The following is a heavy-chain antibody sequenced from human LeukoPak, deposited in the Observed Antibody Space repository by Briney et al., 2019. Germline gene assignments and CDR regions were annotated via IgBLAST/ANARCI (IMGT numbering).Heavy chain of an antibody. V-gene: IGHV1-46*01. CDR1: GYTFTTYS. Sequence: ASVKVSCKASGYTFTTYSAHWVRQGPGQGLEWMGIINPNSGSTRYAQKFQGRVIMTRDTSASTLYMELSSLRSEDTAVYYCGREPDLLRYLFDYWGQGTLVTVSS. D-gene: IGHD3-9*01. CDR3: GREPDLLRYLFDY. CDR2: INPNSGST. J-gene: IGHJ4*02.